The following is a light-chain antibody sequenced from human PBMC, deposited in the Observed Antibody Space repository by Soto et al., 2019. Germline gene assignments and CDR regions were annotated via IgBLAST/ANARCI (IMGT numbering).Light chain of an antibody. CDR3: SSYAGTNNVV. CDR2: EVS. Sequence: QSALTQPPSASGSPGQSVTISCTGTSSDVGGYNFVSWYQQHPGKAPKLVIYEVSKRPSGVPDRFSGSKSGNTASLTVSGLQAEYEADYYCSSYAGTNNVVFGGGTKVTVL. CDR1: SSDVGGYNF. J-gene: IGLJ2*01. V-gene: IGLV2-8*01.